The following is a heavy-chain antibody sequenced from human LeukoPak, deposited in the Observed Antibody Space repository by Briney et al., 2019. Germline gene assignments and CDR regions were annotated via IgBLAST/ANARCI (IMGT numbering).Heavy chain of an antibody. CDR2: IETDGDEK. CDR1: GFTFSDYW. V-gene: IGHV3-7*01. D-gene: IGHD5-12*01. J-gene: IGHJ4*02. Sequence: GGSLRLSCVASGFTFSDYWMSWVRQAPGMGLEWVANIETDGDEKNYVNSVKGRFTIYRDNARNSLYLHMSSLRVEDTAVYYCARYIPSGFYTPDYWGRGTLVTVSS. CDR3: ARYIPSGFYTPDY.